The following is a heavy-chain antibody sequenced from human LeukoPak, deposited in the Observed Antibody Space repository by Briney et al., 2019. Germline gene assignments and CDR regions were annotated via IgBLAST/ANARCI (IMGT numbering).Heavy chain of an antibody. CDR1: GGSISSYY. D-gene: IGHD3-22*01. CDR2: IHTSGST. V-gene: IGHV4-4*07. CDR3: ARDRYYYDSSARYFDY. Sequence: SETLSLTCPVSGGSISSYYWSWIRQPAGKGLEWIGRIHTSGSTNYSPSLKSRVTMSVDTSKNQFSLKLSSVTAADTAVYYCARDRYYYDSSARYFDYWGQGTLVTVSS. J-gene: IGHJ4*02.